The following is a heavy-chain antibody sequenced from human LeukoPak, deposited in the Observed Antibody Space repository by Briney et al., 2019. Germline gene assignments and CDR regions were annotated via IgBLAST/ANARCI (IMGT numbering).Heavy chain of an antibody. CDR2: INPSGGST. CDR3: ARVAIFGAVADY. CDR1: GYTFSSYY. Sequence: ASVKLSCKASGYTFSSYYMHWLRQAPGHGLEWMGIINPSGGSTDYAQKFQGRVTMTRDMSTSTVYMELKSLRSDDTAVYFCARVAIFGAVADYWGQGTLVTVSS. V-gene: IGHV1-46*01. D-gene: IGHD3-3*02. J-gene: IGHJ4*02.